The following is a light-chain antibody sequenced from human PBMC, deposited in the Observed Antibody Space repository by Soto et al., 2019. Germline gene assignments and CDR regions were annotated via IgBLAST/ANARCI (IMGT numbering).Light chain of an antibody. CDR2: GAS. V-gene: IGKV3-20*01. CDR3: QQYGSSYT. CDR1: QSVNNNY. Sequence: EIVLTQSPGTLSLSPGERANLSCRASQSVNNNYLAWYQQKPGQPPRLLIYGASSRAIGIPDRFSGGGSGTDFTLTISRLEPEDFAVYYCQQYGSSYTFGPGTNVDIK. J-gene: IGKJ3*01.